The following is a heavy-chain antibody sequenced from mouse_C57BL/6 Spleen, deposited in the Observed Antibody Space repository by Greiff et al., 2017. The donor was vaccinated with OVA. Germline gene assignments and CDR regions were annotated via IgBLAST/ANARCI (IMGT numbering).Heavy chain of an antibody. CDR2: ISSGGSYT. CDR3: ANQRDYGSSPYYFDY. Sequence: EVQRVESGGDLVKPGGSLKLSCAASGFTFSSYGMSWVRQTPDKRLEWVATISSGGSYTYYPDNVKGRFTISRDNTKNTLYLQMSSLKSEDTAMYDCANQRDYGSSPYYFDYWGQGTTLTVSS. D-gene: IGHD1-1*01. V-gene: IGHV5-6*01. CDR1: GFTFSSYG. J-gene: IGHJ2*01.